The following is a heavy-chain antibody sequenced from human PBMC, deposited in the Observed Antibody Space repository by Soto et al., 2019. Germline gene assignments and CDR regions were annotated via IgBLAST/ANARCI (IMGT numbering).Heavy chain of an antibody. D-gene: IGHD1-1*01. V-gene: IGHV4-4*07. CDR2: IYATGTT. CDR3: VRDGTKTLRDWFDH. J-gene: IGHJ5*02. CDR1: GASISGFY. Sequence: LSLTCTVSGASISGFYWSWIRKSAGKGLEWIGRIYATGTTDYNPSLKSRVMMSVDTSKKQFSLKLRSVTAADTAVYYCVRDGTKTLRDWFDHWGQGISVTVSS.